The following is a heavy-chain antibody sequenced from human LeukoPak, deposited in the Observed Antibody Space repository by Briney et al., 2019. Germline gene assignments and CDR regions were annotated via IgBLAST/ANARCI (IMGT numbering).Heavy chain of an antibody. CDR1: GGSISSRSHY. D-gene: IGHD1-26*01. CDR3: AREGYSGTFDY. J-gene: IGHJ4*02. CDR2: IYYSGST. V-gene: IGHV4-39*07. Sequence: SETLSLTCTVSGGSISSRSHYWCWIRQPPGKGLEWLGSIYYSGSTSYNPSLKSRVTISVDTSKNQFSLKLSSVTAADTAVYYCAREGYSGTFDYWGLGTLVTVSS.